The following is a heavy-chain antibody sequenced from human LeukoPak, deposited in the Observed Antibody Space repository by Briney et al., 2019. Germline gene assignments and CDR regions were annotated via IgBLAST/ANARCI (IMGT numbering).Heavy chain of an antibody. CDR2: ISSSGSRI. J-gene: IGHJ6*02. CDR1: GCIFNTYE. CDR3: ARPRSDLYGMDV. Sequence: GGSLRLSCAAFGCIFNTYEINWVRQAPGKGLEWVSYISSSGSRIYYADSVKGRFTISRDNAKNSLYLQMNSLRAEDTAIYYCARPRSDLYGMDVWGQGTTVIVSS. V-gene: IGHV3-48*03.